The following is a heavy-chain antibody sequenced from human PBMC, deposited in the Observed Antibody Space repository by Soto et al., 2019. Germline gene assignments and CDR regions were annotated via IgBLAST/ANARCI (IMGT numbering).Heavy chain of an antibody. Sequence: GGSLRLSCTASGFTFSIYAMSWVRQAPGRGLEWVSGISGSGAGTYYADSVKGRFTISRDNSKNTLYLQMSGLRVEDAAVYYCAKGPTVFGAVISFDYYDGMYVWGQGTPVTVS. CDR3: AKGPTVFGAVISFDYYDGMYV. CDR2: ISGSGAGT. CDR1: GFTFSIYA. V-gene: IGHV3-23*01. D-gene: IGHD3-3*01. J-gene: IGHJ6*02.